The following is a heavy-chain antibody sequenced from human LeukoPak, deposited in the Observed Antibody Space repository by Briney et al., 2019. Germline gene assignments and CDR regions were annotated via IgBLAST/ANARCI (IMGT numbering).Heavy chain of an antibody. J-gene: IGHJ4*02. CDR1: GFTFSSYA. CDR2: ISGSGSST. CDR3: AKARSGWYDFDY. D-gene: IGHD6-19*01. V-gene: IGHV3-23*01. Sequence: GGSLRLSCAASGFTFSSYAMSGVRQAPGKGLEWVSAISGSGSSTYYADSVKGRFTISRDNSKNTLYLQMNSLRAEDTAVYYCAKARSGWYDFDYWGQGTLVTVSS.